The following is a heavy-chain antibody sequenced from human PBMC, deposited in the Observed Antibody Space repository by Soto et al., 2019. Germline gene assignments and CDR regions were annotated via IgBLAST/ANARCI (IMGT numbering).Heavy chain of an antibody. CDR3: ARDPSGDSSKYYYDSSGYLAY. V-gene: IGHV1-18*01. J-gene: IGHJ4*02. D-gene: IGHD3-22*01. Sequence: QVQLVQSGAEVKKPGASVKVSCKASGYTFTSYGISWVRQAPGQGLEWMGWISAYNGNTNYAQQLQGRVTMTTDTSTSTAYMELRSLRSDDRALYYCARDPSGDSSKYYYDSSGYLAYWGQGTLVTVSS. CDR2: ISAYNGNT. CDR1: GYTFTSYG.